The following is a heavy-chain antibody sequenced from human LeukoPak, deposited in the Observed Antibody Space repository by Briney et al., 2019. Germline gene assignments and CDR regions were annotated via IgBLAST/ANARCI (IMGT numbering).Heavy chain of an antibody. J-gene: IGHJ4*02. CDR2: IRNKANGGTA. Sequence: GRSLRLSCTTSGFTLSDYAVTWVRQAPGKGLEWVGFIRNKANGGTADYAASVKGRFTISRDDSKTIAYLLMNSLKTEDTAVYYCTRAYSTGWLGINDYWGQGALVTVSS. D-gene: IGHD6-19*01. CDR3: TRAYSTGWLGINDY. CDR1: GFTLSDYA. V-gene: IGHV3-49*04.